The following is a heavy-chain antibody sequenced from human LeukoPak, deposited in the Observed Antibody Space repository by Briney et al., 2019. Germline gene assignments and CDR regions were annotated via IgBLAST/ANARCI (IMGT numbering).Heavy chain of an antibody. V-gene: IGHV1-8*01. CDR1: GYTFTRYD. Sequence: ASVKVSCKASGYTFTRYDINWVRQATGQGLEWMGWMNPNSGNTGYAQTLQGRATMTRNTSINTAYMELSSLRAEDTAIYYWATGVGIVSTISKKHFDDWGQGTLVTVSS. J-gene: IGHJ4*02. D-gene: IGHD5/OR15-5a*01. CDR2: MNPNSGNT. CDR3: ATGVGIVSTISKKHFDD.